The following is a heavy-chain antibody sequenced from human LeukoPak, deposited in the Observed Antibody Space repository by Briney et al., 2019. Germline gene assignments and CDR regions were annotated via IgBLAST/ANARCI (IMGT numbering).Heavy chain of an antibody. V-gene: IGHV4-39*01. CDR3: ARQGNIAVAKRAFDY. D-gene: IGHD6-19*01. CDR2: IYYSGST. J-gene: IGHJ4*02. Sequence: SETLSLTCTVSGGSITSSGYYWGWIRQPPGKGLEWIGSIYYSGSTYYNPSLESRVTVSVDTSKNQFSLKLSSVTAADTAVYYCARQGNIAVAKRAFDYWGQGTLVTVSS. CDR1: GGSITSSGYY.